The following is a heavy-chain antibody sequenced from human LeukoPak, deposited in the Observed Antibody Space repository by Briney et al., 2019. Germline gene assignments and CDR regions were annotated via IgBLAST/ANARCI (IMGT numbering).Heavy chain of an antibody. D-gene: IGHD2-21*01. J-gene: IGHJ5*02. CDR2: ISSSSSYI. V-gene: IGHV3-21*01. CDR1: RFTFSSYS. Sequence: PGGSLRLSCAASRFTFSSYSMNWVRQAPGKGLEWVSSISSSSSYIYYADSVKGRFTTSRYNAKNSLYLQMNSLTAEDTAVHYCVRSYHPGGWFDPWGQGTLVTVSS. CDR3: VRSYHPGGWFDP.